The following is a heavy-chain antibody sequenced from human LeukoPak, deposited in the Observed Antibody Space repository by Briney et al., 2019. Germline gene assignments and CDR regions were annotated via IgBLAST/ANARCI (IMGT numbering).Heavy chain of an antibody. CDR2: IYYSGST. J-gene: IGHJ6*02. CDR3: ARSQKTRGSSWSVDYYYYGMDV. V-gene: IGHV4-30-4*01. D-gene: IGHD6-13*01. Sequence: PSQTLSLTCTVSGGSISSGDYYWSWIRQPPGKGLEWIGYIYYSGSTYYNPSLKSRVTISVDTSKNQFSLKLSSVTAADTAVYYCARSQKTRGSSWSVDYYYYGMDVWGQGTTVTVSS. CDR1: GGSISSGDYY.